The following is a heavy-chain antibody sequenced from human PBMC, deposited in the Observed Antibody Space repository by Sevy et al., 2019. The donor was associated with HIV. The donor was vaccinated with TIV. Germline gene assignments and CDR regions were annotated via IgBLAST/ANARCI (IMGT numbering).Heavy chain of an antibody. V-gene: IGHV3-30*04. CDR3: ARPASEGDDYYYYGMDV. J-gene: IGHJ6*02. CDR2: ISYDGSNK. Sequence: GGSLRLSCAASGFTFSSYAMHWVRQAPGKGLEWVAVISYDGSNKYYADSVKGRFTISRDNSKNTLYLQMNSLRAEDTAVYYCARPASEGDDYYYYGMDVWGQRTTVTVSS. D-gene: IGHD3-16*01. CDR1: GFTFSSYA.